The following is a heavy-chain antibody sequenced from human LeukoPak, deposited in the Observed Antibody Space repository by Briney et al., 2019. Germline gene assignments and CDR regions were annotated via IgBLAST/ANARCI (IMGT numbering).Heavy chain of an antibody. Sequence: SETLSLTCTVSGGSISSSSYYWGWIRQPPGKGLEWIGSIYYSGSTYYNPSLKSRVTISVDTSKNQFSLKLSSVTAADTAVYYCAREKPANPFSIVGATPSGMDVWGQGTTVTVSS. V-gene: IGHV4-39*07. CDR3: AREKPANPFSIVGATPSGMDV. D-gene: IGHD1-26*01. CDR1: GGSISSSSYY. J-gene: IGHJ6*02. CDR2: IYYSGST.